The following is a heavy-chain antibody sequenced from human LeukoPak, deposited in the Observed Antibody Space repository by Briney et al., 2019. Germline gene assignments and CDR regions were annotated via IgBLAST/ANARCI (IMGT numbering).Heavy chain of an antibody. CDR3: AKDASGSYVAYYYYGMDV. D-gene: IGHD3-10*01. V-gene: IGHV3-30-3*01. CDR1: GFTFSGHA. CDR2: VAYDGVSK. J-gene: IGHJ6*02. Sequence: PGGSLRLSCAASGFTFSGHAMHWVRQAPGRGLEWLAVVAYDGVSKSYADSVKGRFTVSRDNSKSTLYLQMNSLRAEDTAVYYCAKDASGSYVAYYYYGMDVWGQGTTVTVSS.